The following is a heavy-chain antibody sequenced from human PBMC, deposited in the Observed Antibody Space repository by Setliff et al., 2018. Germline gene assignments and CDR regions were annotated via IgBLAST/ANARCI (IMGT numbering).Heavy chain of an antibody. D-gene: IGHD6-19*01. CDR2: INPNSGGT. CDR1: GYTFTDYC. Sequence: VASVKVSCKASGYTFTDYCMHWVRQAPGQGLEWMGWINPNSGGTNYAQNFQGRVTMTRDTSISTAYMELSRLRSDDTAVYYCARDPKDSSGWEHDAFDIWGQGTMVTVSS. V-gene: IGHV1-2*02. J-gene: IGHJ3*02. CDR3: ARDPKDSSGWEHDAFDI.